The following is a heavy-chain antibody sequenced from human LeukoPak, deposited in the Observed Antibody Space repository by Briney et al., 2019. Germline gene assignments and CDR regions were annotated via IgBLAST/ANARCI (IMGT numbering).Heavy chain of an antibody. V-gene: IGHV3-23*01. J-gene: IGHJ4*02. CDR1: GFTFSSYA. Sequence: GGSLRLSCAASGFTFSSYAMSWVRQAPGKGLEWVSDISGSGGSPYYADSVKGRFTISRDNSKNTLYLQMNSLRAEDTAVYYCAKDRGVYGSGSSSYYFDYWGQGTLVTVSS. CDR3: AKDRGVYGSGSSSYYFDY. CDR2: ISGSGGSP. D-gene: IGHD3-10*01.